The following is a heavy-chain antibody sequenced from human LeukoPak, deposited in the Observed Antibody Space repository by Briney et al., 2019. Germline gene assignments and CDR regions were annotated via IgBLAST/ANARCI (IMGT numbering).Heavy chain of an antibody. CDR1: GASISSSDYY. V-gene: IGHV4-39*01. J-gene: IGHJ5*02. CDR3: ARLGVVTTIEHWFDP. D-gene: IGHD2-21*02. CDR2: IYHSGST. Sequence: PSETPSLTCTVSGASISSSDYYWGWIRQPPGRGLEGIANIYHSGSTYYNPSLKSRLTISVDTSKNQFSLRLPSVPAADTAVYYCARLGVVTTIEHWFDPWGQGTLVTVSS.